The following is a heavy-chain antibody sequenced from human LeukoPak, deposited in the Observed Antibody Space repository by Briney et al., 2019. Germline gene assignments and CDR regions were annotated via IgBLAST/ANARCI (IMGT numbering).Heavy chain of an antibody. CDR3: ARGTGAGSSGPRDWRY. CDR2: IYYSEST. D-gene: IGHD3-22*01. CDR1: GGSISSSSYY. Sequence: SETLSLTCTVSGGSISSSSYYWGWIRQPPGKGLEWIGSIYYSESTYYNPSLKSRVTISVDTSKNQFSLKLSSVTAADTAVYYCARGTGAGSSGPRDWRYWGQGTLVTVSS. V-gene: IGHV4-39*01. J-gene: IGHJ4*02.